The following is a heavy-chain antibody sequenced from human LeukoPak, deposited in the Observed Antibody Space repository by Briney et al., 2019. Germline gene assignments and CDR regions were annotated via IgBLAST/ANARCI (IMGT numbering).Heavy chain of an antibody. J-gene: IGHJ4*02. CDR2: IYHTGRST. Sequence: SGTLSLTCTVSGYSITTDYNWGWIRQPPGKGLEWIGTIYHTGRSTYYDPSVKSRFSISMDTSKNQFFLKLSSVTAADTAVYYCARRYDGSGGQLDSWGQGSLVTVSS. CDR1: GYSITTDYN. V-gene: IGHV4-38-2*02. D-gene: IGHD3-10*01. CDR3: ARRYDGSGGQLDS.